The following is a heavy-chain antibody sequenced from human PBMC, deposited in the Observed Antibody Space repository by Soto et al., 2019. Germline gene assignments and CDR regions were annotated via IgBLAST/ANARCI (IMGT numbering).Heavy chain of an antibody. CDR2: IYYSGST. CDR3: GVAGYCSGGSCYRPHYYYYYYMDV. V-gene: IGHV4-39*01. CDR1: GGSISSSSYY. Sequence: PSETLSLTCTVSGGSISSSSYYWGWIRQPPGKGLEWIGSIYYSGSTYYNPSLKSRVTISVDTSKNQSSLKLSSVTAADTAVYYCGVAGYCSGGSCYRPHYYYYYYMDVWGKGTTVTVSS. J-gene: IGHJ6*03. D-gene: IGHD2-15*01.